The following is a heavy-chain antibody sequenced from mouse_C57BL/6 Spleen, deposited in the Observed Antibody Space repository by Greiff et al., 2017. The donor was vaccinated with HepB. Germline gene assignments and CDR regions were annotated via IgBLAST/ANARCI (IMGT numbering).Heavy chain of an antibody. D-gene: IGHD1-2*01. V-gene: IGHV1-26*01. J-gene: IGHJ1*03. CDR3: ARSGSTPFDV. CDR1: GYTFTDYY. Sequence: EVQLQQSGPELVKPGASVKISCKASGYTFTDYYMNWVKQSHGKSLEWIGDINPNNGGTSYNQKFKGKATLTVDKSSSTAYMELRSLTSEDSAVYYCARSGSTPFDVWGTGTTVTVSS. CDR2: INPNNGGT.